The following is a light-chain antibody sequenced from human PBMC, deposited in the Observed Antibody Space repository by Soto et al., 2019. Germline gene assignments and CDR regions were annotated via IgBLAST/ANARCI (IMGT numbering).Light chain of an antibody. CDR1: QSLVHRDGNTY. J-gene: IGKJ5*01. CDR3: MQGSNWPPIT. CDR2: KVS. V-gene: IGKV2-30*02. Sequence: DVVVTQSPLSLPVTLGQAASISCRSSQSLVHRDGNTYLSWFRQRPGQSPRRLIYKVSNREVGVPDRFSGRGSGTDFTLKISRVEAEDVGLYYCMQGSNWPPITFGQGTRLEI.